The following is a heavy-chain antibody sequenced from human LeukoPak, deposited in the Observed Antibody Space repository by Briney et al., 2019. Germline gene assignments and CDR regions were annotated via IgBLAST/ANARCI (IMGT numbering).Heavy chain of an antibody. J-gene: IGHJ4*02. D-gene: IGHD4-17*01. CDR1: GFTFSSYS. CDR3: ARGDVRDYGDYGPQDY. V-gene: IGHV3-21*01. Sequence: SGGSLRLSCAASGFTFSSYSMNWVRQAPGKGLEWVSSISSSSSYIYYADSVKGRFTISRDNAKNSLYLQMNSLRAEDTAVYYCARGDVRDYGDYGPQDYWGQGTLVTVSS. CDR2: ISSSSSYI.